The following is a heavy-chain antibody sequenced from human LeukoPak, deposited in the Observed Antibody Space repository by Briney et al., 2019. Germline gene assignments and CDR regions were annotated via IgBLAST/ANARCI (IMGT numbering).Heavy chain of an antibody. CDR1: GGSISSYY. D-gene: IGHD3-16*02. Sequence: SETLSLTCTVSGGSISSYYWSWIRQPPGKGLEWVWYIYYSGSTNYNPSLKRGVTISVDTSNNQFSLKLMSVTAADADVYFCARKSRGSYRLDYWGQGNLVTVSS. CDR2: IYYSGST. V-gene: IGHV4-59*08. CDR3: ARKSRGSYRLDY. J-gene: IGHJ4*02.